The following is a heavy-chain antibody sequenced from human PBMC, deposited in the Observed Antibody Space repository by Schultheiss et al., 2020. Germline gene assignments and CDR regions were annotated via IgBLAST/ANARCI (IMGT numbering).Heavy chain of an antibody. CDR2: IYYSGST. D-gene: IGHD6-19*01. V-gene: IGHV4-59*12. J-gene: IGHJ5*02. CDR1: GGSISSYY. Sequence: SETLSLTCTVSGGSISSYYWSWIRQPPGKGLEWIGYIYYSGSTNYNPSLKSRVTISVDTSKNQFSLQLNSVTPEDTAVYYCARAPEQWLVAPGGWFDPWGQGTLVTVAS. CDR3: ARAPEQWLVAPGGWFDP.